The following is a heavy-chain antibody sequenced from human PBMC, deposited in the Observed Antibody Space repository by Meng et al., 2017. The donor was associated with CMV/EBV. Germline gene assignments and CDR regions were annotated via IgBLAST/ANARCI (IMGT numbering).Heavy chain of an antibody. CDR2: ISSSSSYI. CDR1: GFTFSSYE. V-gene: IGHV3-21*01. D-gene: IGHD3-22*01. CDR3: ARVISLDYYYDSSGYYRDY. J-gene: IGHJ4*02. Sequence: GESLKISCAASGFTFSSYEMNWVRQAPGKGLEWVSSISSSSSYIYYADSVKGRFTISRDNAKNSLYLQMNSLRAEDTAVYYCARVISLDYYYDSSGYYRDYWGQGTLVTVSS.